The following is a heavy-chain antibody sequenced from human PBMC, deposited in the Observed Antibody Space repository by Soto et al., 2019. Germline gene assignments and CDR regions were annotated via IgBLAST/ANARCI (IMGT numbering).Heavy chain of an antibody. Sequence: PGGSLRLSCAASGFTFSSYAMHWVRQAPGKGLEWVAVISYDGSNKYYADSVKGRFTISRDNSKNTLYLQMNSLRAEDTAVYYSARDQTASFDYWGQGTLVTVSS. CDR1: GFTFSSYA. J-gene: IGHJ4*02. V-gene: IGHV3-30-3*01. CDR3: ARDQTASFDY. CDR2: ISYDGSNK.